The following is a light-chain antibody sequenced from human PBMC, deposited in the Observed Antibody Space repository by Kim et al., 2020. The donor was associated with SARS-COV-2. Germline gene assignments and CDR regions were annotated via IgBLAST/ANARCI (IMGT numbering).Light chain of an antibody. CDR3: QQYDNVPYT. CDR2: DAS. CDR1: QDISIY. V-gene: IGKV1-33*01. J-gene: IGKJ2*01. Sequence: ASVGDRVTITCQASQDISIYLSWYQQKPGKAPKLLIYDASNLETGVPSRFSGSASGTHFTFTISSLRPEDIATYYCQQYDNVPYTFGQGTKLEI.